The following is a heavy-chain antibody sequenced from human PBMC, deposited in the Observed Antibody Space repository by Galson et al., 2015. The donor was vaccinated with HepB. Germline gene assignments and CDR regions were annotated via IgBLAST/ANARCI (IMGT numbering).Heavy chain of an antibody. CDR2: IYYSGTT. J-gene: IGHJ4*02. D-gene: IGHD3-10*01. Sequence: TLSLTCTVSGGPVGTGGYHWTWIRQHPGKGLEWIGYIYYSGTTSYNPSLKSRVTISADTSKNQFSLKLTSVTAADTAVYYCARTDAFFFGTGSSPFDSWGQGTLVTVSS. CDR3: ARTDAFFFGTGSSPFDS. V-gene: IGHV4-31*03. CDR1: GGPVGTGGYH.